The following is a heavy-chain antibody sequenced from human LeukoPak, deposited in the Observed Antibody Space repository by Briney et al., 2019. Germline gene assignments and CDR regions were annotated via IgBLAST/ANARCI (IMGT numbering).Heavy chain of an antibody. D-gene: IGHD4-17*01. V-gene: IGHV3-23*01. J-gene: IGHJ5*02. CDR1: GFTFSSYA. CDR3: AKDPYGDYSWFDP. Sequence: GSLRLSCAASGFTFSSYAMSWVRQAPGKGLEWVSAVTGSGGSTYDADSVKGRFTISRDNSKNTLYLQMNSLRAEDTAVYYCAKDPYGDYSWFDPWGQGTLVTVSS. CDR2: VTGSGGST.